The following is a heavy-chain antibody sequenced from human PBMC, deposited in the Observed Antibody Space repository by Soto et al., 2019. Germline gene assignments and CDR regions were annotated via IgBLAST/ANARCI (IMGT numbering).Heavy chain of an antibody. CDR3: ARARYFYDPRGYYRTIDS. D-gene: IGHD3-22*01. CDR1: GDSFSNHY. Sequence: PSETLSLTCTISGDSFSNHYWTWIRQSPGKGLEWIGYIFHSGITDYNPSVKSRVTISIDKSRNLFSLNLTSVTAADTAVYYCARARYFYDPRGYYRTIDSWGPGTLVTVSS. J-gene: IGHJ5*01. V-gene: IGHV4-59*11. CDR2: IFHSGIT.